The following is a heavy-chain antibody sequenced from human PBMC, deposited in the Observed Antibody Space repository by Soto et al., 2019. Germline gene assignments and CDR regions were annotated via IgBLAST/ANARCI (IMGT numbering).Heavy chain of an antibody. Sequence: LSLTCAVYGGSFSGYYWSWIRQPPGKGLDWSGEINHSGSTNYNPSLKSRVTISVDTSKNQFSLKLSSVTAADTAVYYCAIWRTTVTTSSYYYYYGMDVWGQGTTVTVSS. CDR2: INHSGST. CDR1: GGSFSGYY. D-gene: IGHD4-17*01. CDR3: AIWRTTVTTSSYYYYYGMDV. V-gene: IGHV4-34*01. J-gene: IGHJ6*02.